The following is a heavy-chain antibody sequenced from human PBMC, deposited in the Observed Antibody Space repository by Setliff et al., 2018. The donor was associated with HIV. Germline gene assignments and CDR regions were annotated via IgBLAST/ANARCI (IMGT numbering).Heavy chain of an antibody. CDR3: ARDPSIAVAGAAV. J-gene: IGHJ6*02. CDR2: IHPIFGTT. Sequence: ASVKVSCKASGGTFSSYITAWVRQAPGQGLEWMGGIHPIFGTTNYARDFQGRVTITADEWTSTAYMELSSLRSEDTAVYYCARDPSIAVAGAAVWGQGTTVTVSS. D-gene: IGHD6-19*01. CDR1: GGTFSSYI. V-gene: IGHV1-69*13.